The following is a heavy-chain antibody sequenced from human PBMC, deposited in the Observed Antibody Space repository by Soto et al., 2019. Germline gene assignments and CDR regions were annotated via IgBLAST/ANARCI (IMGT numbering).Heavy chain of an antibody. CDR2: IYTSGST. CDR3: ARGGVYYGMDV. V-gene: IGHV4-4*07. D-gene: IGHD3-10*01. J-gene: IGHJ6*02. CDR1: GGSISSYY. Sequence: PSETLSLTCTVSGGSISSYYWSWIRQPAGKGPEWIGRIYTSGSTNYNPSLKSRVTMSVDRSKNQFSLKLSSVTAAGTAVYYCARGGVYYGMDVWGQGTTVTVSS.